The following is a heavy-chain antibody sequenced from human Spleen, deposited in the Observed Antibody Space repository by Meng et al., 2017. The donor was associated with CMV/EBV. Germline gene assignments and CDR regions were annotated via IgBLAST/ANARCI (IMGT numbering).Heavy chain of an antibody. J-gene: IGHJ5*02. Sequence: ASGYTFDTSGISWVRQAPGQELEWMGWINTYNGNTNYAQKLQGRVTMTTDTSTTTAYMELRSLRSDDTAVYYCARNPKWNYFWFDPWGQGTLVTVSS. D-gene: IGHD1-7*01. CDR1: GYTFDTSG. CDR2: INTYNGNT. V-gene: IGHV1-18*01. CDR3: ARNPKWNYFWFDP.